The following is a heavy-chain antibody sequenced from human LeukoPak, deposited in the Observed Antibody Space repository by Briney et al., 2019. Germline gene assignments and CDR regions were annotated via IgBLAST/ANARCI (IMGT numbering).Heavy chain of an antibody. D-gene: IGHD3-22*01. CDR3: AKVGTGYDSSGYCDY. CDR2: ISGSGGST. Sequence: PGGSLRLSCAASGFTFSSYAMSWVRQAPGKGLEWVSAISGSGGSTYYADSVKGRFTISRDNSKNTLYLQMNSLRAEDTAVYYCAKVGTGYDSSGYCDYWGQGTLVTVSS. V-gene: IGHV3-23*01. CDR1: GFTFSSYA. J-gene: IGHJ4*02.